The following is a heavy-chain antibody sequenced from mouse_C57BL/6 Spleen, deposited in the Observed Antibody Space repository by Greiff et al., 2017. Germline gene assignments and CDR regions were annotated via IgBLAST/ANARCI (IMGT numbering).Heavy chain of an antibody. CDR1: GYTFTSYW. J-gene: IGHJ4*01. CDR2: IYPGSGST. V-gene: IGHV1-55*01. D-gene: IGHD2-5*01. CDR3: ARGGDSNYVGAMDY. Sequence: QVQLQQPGAELVKPGASVKLSCKASGYTFTSYWMHWVKQRPGQGLEWIGDIYPGSGSTNYNEKFKSKATLTVDTSSSTAYMQLSSLTSEDSAVYYCARGGDSNYVGAMDYWGQGTSVTVSS.